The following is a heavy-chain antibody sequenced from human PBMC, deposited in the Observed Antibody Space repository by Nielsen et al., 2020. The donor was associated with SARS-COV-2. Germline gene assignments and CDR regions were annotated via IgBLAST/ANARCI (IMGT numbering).Heavy chain of an antibody. CDR3: ARGGVLWFAELPDY. CDR2: IRYDGSRQ. J-gene: IGHJ4*02. V-gene: IGHV3-30*02. D-gene: IGHD3-10*01. CDR1: GFTFSNYG. Sequence: GESLKISCAASGFTFSNYGMHWVRQAPGKGLEWVAFIRYDGSRQYYADSVKGRFTISRDNAKNSLFLQMNSLRAEDTAFYYCARGGVLWFAELPDYWGQGTLVTVSS.